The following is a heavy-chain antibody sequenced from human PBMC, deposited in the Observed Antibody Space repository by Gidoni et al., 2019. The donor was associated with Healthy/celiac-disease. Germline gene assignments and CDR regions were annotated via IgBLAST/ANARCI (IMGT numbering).Heavy chain of an antibody. V-gene: IGHV4-59*08. CDR3: ARSGSSEGGIIDY. CDR1: GGSISSYY. CDR2: IYYSGST. Sequence: QVQLQESGPGLVKPSETLSLTCTVSGGSISSYYWSWIRQPPGKGLEWIGYIYYSGSTNYNPSLKSRGTISVDTSKNQFSLKLSSVTAADTAVYYCARSGSSEGGIIDYWGQGTLVTVSS. D-gene: IGHD6-6*01. J-gene: IGHJ4*02.